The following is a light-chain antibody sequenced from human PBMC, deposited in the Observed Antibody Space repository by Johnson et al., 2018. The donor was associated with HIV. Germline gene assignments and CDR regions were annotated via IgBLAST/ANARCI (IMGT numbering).Light chain of an antibody. CDR1: SSNIGSNY. J-gene: IGLJ1*01. Sequence: QSVLTQPPSVSAAPGQKVTISCSGSSSNIGSNYVSWYQQLPGTAPKLLIYENNKRPSGIPARYSGSKSGTSATLGITGLQTGDEADYYCGTWDTSLSVYVFGTGTKVTVL. CDR3: GTWDTSLSVYV. V-gene: IGLV1-51*02. CDR2: ENN.